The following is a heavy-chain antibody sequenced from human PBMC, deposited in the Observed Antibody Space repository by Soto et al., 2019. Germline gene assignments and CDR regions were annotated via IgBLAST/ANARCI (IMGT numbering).Heavy chain of an antibody. CDR2: INYSGST. Sequence: SETLSLTCAVYGGSFSNYYWSWIRQPPGKGLEWIGEINYSGSTNYNPSLKSRVTISADTSKNQFSLKLISVTAADTAVYYCASGGKHPDVAGYHYMXVWGKGTTVTVSS. CDR1: GGSFSNYY. V-gene: IGHV4-34*01. CDR3: ASGGKHPDVAGYHYMXV. D-gene: IGHD3-10*01. J-gene: IGHJ6*03.